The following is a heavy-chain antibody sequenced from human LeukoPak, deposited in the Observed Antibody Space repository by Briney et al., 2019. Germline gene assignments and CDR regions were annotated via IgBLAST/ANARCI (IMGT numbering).Heavy chain of an antibody. CDR3: ARDRGIVAAGPDAFDI. J-gene: IGHJ3*02. CDR2: ISAYNGNR. Sequence: ASVKVSCKASGYTFTSYGISWVRQAPGQGLEWMGWISAYNGNRNYAQKLQGRVTMTTDTSTNTAYMELRSLRSDDTAVYYCARDRGIVAAGPDAFDIWGQGTMVTVSS. D-gene: IGHD6-13*01. CDR1: GYTFTSYG. V-gene: IGHV1-18*01.